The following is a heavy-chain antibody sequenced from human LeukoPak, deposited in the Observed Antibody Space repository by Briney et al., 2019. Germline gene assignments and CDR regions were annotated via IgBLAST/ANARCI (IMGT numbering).Heavy chain of an antibody. CDR1: GFTFSSHW. CDR3: AKRWLNDY. CDR2: INQDGSER. D-gene: IGHD5-18*01. J-gene: IGHJ4*02. V-gene: IGHV3-7*01. Sequence: GGSLRLSCAASGFTFSSHWMTWVRQAPGKGLEWVANINQDGSERYYVDSVKGRFTISRDNAKKSLYLQMNSLRGEDTAVYYCAKRWLNDYWGQGTLVTVSS.